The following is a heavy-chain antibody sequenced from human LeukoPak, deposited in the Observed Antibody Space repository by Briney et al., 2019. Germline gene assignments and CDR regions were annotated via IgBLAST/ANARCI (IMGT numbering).Heavy chain of an antibody. CDR3: AREGLNMVRGVIPKEAWGWFDP. Sequence: SETLSLTCTVSGVSISSSNSYWGWIRQPPGKGLEWIGSIYYSGNTYYNASLKSQVSISIDTSKNQFSLRLTSVTAADTAVYYCAREGLNMVRGVIPKEAWGWFDPWGQGTLVTVSS. V-gene: IGHV4-39*02. J-gene: IGHJ5*02. D-gene: IGHD3-10*01. CDR2: IYYSGNT. CDR1: GVSISSSNSY.